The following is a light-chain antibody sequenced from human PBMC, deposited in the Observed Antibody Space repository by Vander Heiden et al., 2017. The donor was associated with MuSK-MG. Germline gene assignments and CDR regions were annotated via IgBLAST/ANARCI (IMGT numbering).Light chain of an antibody. CDR1: SSNIGKNA. CDR3: ATWDSRLNGDV. J-gene: IGLJ1*01. Sequence: QSVLTQPPSVSEAPGQRVTISCSGSSSNIGKNAVNWYQHLPGRAPKVRCFNDDLVPSGVSSRFSASKSGTSDSLDISGLQSEDEAEYYCATWDSRLNGDVFGSGTTV. V-gene: IGLV1-36*01. CDR2: NDD.